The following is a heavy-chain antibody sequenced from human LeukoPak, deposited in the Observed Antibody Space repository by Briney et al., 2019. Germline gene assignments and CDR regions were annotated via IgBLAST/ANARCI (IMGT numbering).Heavy chain of an antibody. D-gene: IGHD6-19*01. V-gene: IGHV1-58*02. Sequence: TSVKVSCKASGFTFGSSPMQWVRQARGQRLEWIGWIVLGTGNTNYAQKFQERVTITRYMSTSTAYMELSSLRSEDTAVYYCASGSGWYSPDYWGQGTLVTVSS. CDR2: IVLGTGNT. CDR3: ASGSGWYSPDY. CDR1: GFTFGSSP. J-gene: IGHJ4*02.